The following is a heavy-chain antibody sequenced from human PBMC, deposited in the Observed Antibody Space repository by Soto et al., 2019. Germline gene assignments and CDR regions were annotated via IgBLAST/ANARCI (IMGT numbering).Heavy chain of an antibody. CDR2: IKSKTDGGTT. Sequence: EVQLVESGGGFVKPGGSLRLSCAASGFTFSNAWMSWVRQAPGKGLEWVGRIKSKTDGGTTDYAAPVKGRFTISRDDSKNTMYLQMNILQAEDTAVYYCSTAPYIWGSYGTNYWGQGTLVTVSS. V-gene: IGHV3-15*01. CDR3: STAPYIWGSYGTNY. CDR1: GFTFSNAW. D-gene: IGHD3-16*01. J-gene: IGHJ4*02.